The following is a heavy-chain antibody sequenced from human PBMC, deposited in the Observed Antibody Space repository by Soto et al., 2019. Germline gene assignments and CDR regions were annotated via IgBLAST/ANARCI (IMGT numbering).Heavy chain of an antibody. D-gene: IGHD6-19*01. CDR3: ARDTIAVAGKPLDY. Sequence: GASVKVSCAASGFTFSSYSMHWVRQAPGKGLEWVAVISYDGSNKYYADSVKGRFTISRDNSKNTLYLQMNSLRAEDTAVYYCARDTIAVAGKPLDYWGQGTLVTVSS. J-gene: IGHJ4*02. CDR2: ISYDGSNK. V-gene: IGHV3-30-3*01. CDR1: GFTFSSYS.